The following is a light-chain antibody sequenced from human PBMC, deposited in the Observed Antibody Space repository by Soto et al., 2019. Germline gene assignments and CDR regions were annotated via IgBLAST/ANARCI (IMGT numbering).Light chain of an antibody. CDR3: QHSYSTPPIT. CDR1: QSISSY. Sequence: DIQMTQSPSSLSASVGDRVTITCRASQSISSYLNWYQQKPGKAPKLLLYAASNLQSGVPSRFSGSGSGTDFTLTISSLQPEDFATYYCQHSYSTPPITFGQGTRLEIK. CDR2: AAS. J-gene: IGKJ5*01. V-gene: IGKV1-39*01.